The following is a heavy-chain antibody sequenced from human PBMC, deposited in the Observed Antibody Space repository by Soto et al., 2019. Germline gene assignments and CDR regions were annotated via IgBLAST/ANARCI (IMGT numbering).Heavy chain of an antibody. V-gene: IGHV1-2*02. Sequence: QVQVVQSGSEVKKPGASVKISFKTSGYSVTDDDLHWVRQAPGQGLEWVGWINPHSGSKNFAQNFLGRVAMTRDASSSTAYVELFSLTSYDTAIYYCARAVYCGDDCYSYGMDVWGQGTTVTVSS. J-gene: IGHJ6*02. CDR3: ARAVYCGDDCYSYGMDV. CDR2: INPHSGSK. CDR1: GYSVTDDD. D-gene: IGHD2-21*02.